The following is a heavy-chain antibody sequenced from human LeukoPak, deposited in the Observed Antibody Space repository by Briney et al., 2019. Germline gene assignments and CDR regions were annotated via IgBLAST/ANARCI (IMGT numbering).Heavy chain of an antibody. D-gene: IGHD3-10*01. CDR1: GVTLSNYW. J-gene: IGHJ4*02. V-gene: IGHV3-7*01. CDR2: IKQDGSQK. Sequence: GGSLRLSCVASGVTLSNYWMSWVRQAPGKGLEWVANIKQDGSQKYYEDSVKGRFTISRDNAKNSLFLQMNSLRAEDTAVYYCARNPITMVQGVISFDYWGQGTLVTVSS. CDR3: ARNPITMVQGVISFDY.